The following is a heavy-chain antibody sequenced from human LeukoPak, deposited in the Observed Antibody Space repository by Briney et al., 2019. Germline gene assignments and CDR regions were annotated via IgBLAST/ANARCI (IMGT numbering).Heavy chain of an antibody. Sequence: SETLSLTCAVSGGSFSGYYWSWIRQPPGKGLEWIGEINHSGSTNYNPSLKSRVTISVDTSKNQFSLKLSSVTAADTAVYYCARLPIAAAGTSWFDPWGQGTLVTVSS. CDR1: GGSFSGYY. CDR2: INHSGST. CDR3: ARLPIAAAGTSWFDP. D-gene: IGHD6-13*01. V-gene: IGHV4-34*01. J-gene: IGHJ5*02.